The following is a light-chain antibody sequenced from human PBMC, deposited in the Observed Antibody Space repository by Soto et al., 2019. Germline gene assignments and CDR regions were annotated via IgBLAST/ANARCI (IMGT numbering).Light chain of an antibody. V-gene: IGLV2-14*03. CDR2: DVS. CDR3: SLYSTSSALV. Sequence: QSALTQPASVSGSPGQSITISCAGTSADIGAFNYVSWYQHHPGKAPKLLIYDVSGRPSGVSTRFSASKSANTASLTISGLQADDEADYYCSLYSTSSALVFGGGTQLTVL. CDR1: SADIGAFNY. J-gene: IGLJ2*01.